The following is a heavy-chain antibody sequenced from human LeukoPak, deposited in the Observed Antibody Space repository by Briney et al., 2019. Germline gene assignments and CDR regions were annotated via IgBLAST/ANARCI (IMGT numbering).Heavy chain of an antibody. Sequence: GASVKVSCKASGGTFSSYAINWVRQAPGQGLEWMGGIIPIFGTANYAQKFQGRVTITADESTSTAYMELSSLRSEDTAVYYCARVCAVTHYYGMDVWGQGTTVTVSS. J-gene: IGHJ6*02. CDR3: ARVCAVTHYYGMDV. D-gene: IGHD4-17*01. CDR2: IIPIFGTA. CDR1: GGTFSSYA. V-gene: IGHV1-69*13.